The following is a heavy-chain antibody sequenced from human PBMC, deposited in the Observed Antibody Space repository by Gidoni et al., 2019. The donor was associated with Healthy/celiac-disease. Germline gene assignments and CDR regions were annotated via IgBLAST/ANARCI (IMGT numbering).Heavy chain of an antibody. CDR3: AKTYDSSGYDPFDY. D-gene: IGHD3-22*01. V-gene: IGHV3-23*01. J-gene: IGHJ4*02. CDR1: GFTFSSDD. CDR2: ISGSGGST. Sequence: EVQLLESGGGLVQPGGSLRLSCEPSGFTFSSDDMSWVRQAPGKGLEWVSAISGSGGSTYYADSVKGRFTISRDNSKNTLYLQMNSLRAEDTAVYYCAKTYDSSGYDPFDYWGQGTLVTVSS.